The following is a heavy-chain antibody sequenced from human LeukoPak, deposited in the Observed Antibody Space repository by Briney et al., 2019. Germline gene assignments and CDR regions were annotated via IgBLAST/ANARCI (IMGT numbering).Heavy chain of an antibody. V-gene: IGHV3-53*01. CDR2: IYRGGTT. CDR3: ARPRDDNSGYYIS. Sequence: PGGSLRLSCAASGFTVSSSFMGWVRQAPREGPEWVSLIYRGGTTYVADSVKGRFTVSRDISKNTLYLQMNSLRAEDTALYYCARPRDDNSGYYISWGQGSLVTVSS. D-gene: IGHD6-19*01. J-gene: IGHJ5*02. CDR1: GFTVSSSF.